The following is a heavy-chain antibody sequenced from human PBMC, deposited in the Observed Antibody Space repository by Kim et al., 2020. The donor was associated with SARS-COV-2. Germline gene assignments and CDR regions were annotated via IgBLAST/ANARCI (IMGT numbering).Heavy chain of an antibody. D-gene: IGHD3-16*01. CDR3: ARDWRPYGGSNPFDT. Sequence: GGSLRLSCEASGFTFRTYFMYWVRQFPGKGLEWVARINTDGTATRSADSVRGRFVISRDNAKNTLYLQMNSLRAEDTALYYCARDWRPYGGSNPFDTWG. CDR1: GFTFRTYF. CDR2: INTDGTAT. J-gene: IGHJ4*01. V-gene: IGHV3-74*01.